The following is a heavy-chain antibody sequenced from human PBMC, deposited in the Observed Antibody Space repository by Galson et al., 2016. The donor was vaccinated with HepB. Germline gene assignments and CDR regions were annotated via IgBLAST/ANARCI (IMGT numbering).Heavy chain of an antibody. V-gene: IGHV4-39*07. Sequence: SETLSLTCTVSGGSISRSSYYWGWIRQAPGKGLEWIGSIYYSGSTYYNPSLKSRVTISVDTSKNQFSLKLSSVTAADTAVYYCARDSINRYYDSNGSDYWGQGTLVTVSS. CDR2: IYYSGST. J-gene: IGHJ4*02. CDR3: ARDSINRYYDSNGSDY. D-gene: IGHD3-22*01. CDR1: GGSISRSSYY.